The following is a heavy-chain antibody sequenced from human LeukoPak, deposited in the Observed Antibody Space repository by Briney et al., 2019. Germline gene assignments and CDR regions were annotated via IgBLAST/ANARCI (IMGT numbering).Heavy chain of an antibody. Sequence: SETLSLTCAVSGGSLSSSNWWSWVRQPPGKGLEWIGEIYHSGSTNYNTSLKSRVTISVDKSKNQFSLKLSSVTAADTAVYYCATTERGYSGYDPGSLYYYYYGMDVWGKGTTVTVSS. J-gene: IGHJ6*04. CDR2: IYHSGST. D-gene: IGHD5-12*01. V-gene: IGHV4-4*02. CDR3: ATTERGYSGYDPGSLYYYYYGMDV. CDR1: GGSLSSSNW.